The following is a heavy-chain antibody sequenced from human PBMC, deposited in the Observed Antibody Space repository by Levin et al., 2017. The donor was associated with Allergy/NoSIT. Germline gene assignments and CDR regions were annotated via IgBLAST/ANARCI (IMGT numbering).Heavy chain of an antibody. CDR3: ASIRHYSSRVFSYYYGMDV. J-gene: IGHJ6*02. Sequence: GGSLRLSCAASGFTFSSYSMNWVRQAPGKGLEWVSSISSSSSYIYYADSVKGRFTISRDNAKNSLYLQMNSLRAEDTAVYYCASIRHYSSRVFSYYYGMDVWGQGTTVTVSS. CDR1: GFTFSSYS. CDR2: ISSSSSYI. D-gene: IGHD6-13*01. V-gene: IGHV3-21*01.